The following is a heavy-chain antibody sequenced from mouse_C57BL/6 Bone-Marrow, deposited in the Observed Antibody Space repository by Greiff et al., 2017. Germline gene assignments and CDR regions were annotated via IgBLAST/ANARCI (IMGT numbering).Heavy chain of an antibody. V-gene: IGHV1-9*01. CDR1: GYTFPGYW. CDR2: ILPGSGST. D-gene: IGHD2-2*01. J-gene: IGHJ3*01. CDR3: ARGGYDGDPWFAY. Sequence: QVQLKQSGAELMKPGASVKLSCKATGYTFPGYWIEWVKQRPGHGLEWIGEILPGSGSTNYNEKFKGKATFTADTSSNTAYMQLSSLTTEDSAIYYCARGGYDGDPWFAYWGQGTLVTVSA.